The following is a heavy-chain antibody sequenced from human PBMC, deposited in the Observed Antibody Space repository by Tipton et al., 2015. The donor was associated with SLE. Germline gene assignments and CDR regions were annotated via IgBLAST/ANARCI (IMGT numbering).Heavy chain of an antibody. CDR2: ISGSGGST. J-gene: IGHJ4*02. Sequence: SLRLSCAASGFTFSSYAMSWVRRAPGKGLEWVSAISGSGGSTYYADSVKGRFTISRDNSKNTLYLQMNSLRAEDTAVYYCAKDQVDTAMVRVDYWGQGTLVTVSS. V-gene: IGHV3-23*01. D-gene: IGHD5-18*01. CDR1: GFTFSSYA. CDR3: AKDQVDTAMVRVDY.